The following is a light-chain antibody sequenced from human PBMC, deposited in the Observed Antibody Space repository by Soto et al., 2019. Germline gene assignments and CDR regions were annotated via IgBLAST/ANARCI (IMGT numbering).Light chain of an antibody. J-gene: IGLJ1*01. CDR2: DVR. V-gene: IGLV2-11*01. Sequence: QSVLTQPRSVSGSPGQSVTISCTGTSSDVGGYNYVSWYQQHPGKAPKLMISDVRKRPSGVPDRFSGSKSGNTASLTISGLQAEVEADYYCCSYAGSFLKVFGTGTKVTVL. CDR3: CSYAGSFLKV. CDR1: SSDVGGYNY.